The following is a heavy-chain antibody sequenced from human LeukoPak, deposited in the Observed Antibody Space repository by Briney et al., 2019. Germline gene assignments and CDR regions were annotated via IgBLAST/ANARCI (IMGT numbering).Heavy chain of an antibody. V-gene: IGHV3-73*01. Sequence: AGGSLRLSCAASGFTFSGSAMHWVRQASGKGLEWVGRIRSKGNSYATAYAASVKGRFTISRDDSKNTAYLQMNSLKTEDTAVYYCTRSGSVVVVVAATRHYYYGMDVWGKGTTVTVSS. D-gene: IGHD2-15*01. CDR1: GFTFSGSA. CDR2: IRSKGNSYAT. CDR3: TRSGSVVVVVAATRHYYYGMDV. J-gene: IGHJ6*04.